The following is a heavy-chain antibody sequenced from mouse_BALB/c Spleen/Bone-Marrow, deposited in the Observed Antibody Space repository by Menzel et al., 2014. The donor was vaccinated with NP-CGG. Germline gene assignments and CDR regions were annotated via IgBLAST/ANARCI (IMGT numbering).Heavy chain of an antibody. CDR3: ARDHFCSGYYEFAY. D-gene: IGHD2-2*01. J-gene: IGHJ3*01. CDR2: NDPSDSET. CDR1: GYTFTSYW. V-gene: IGHV1-69*02. Sequence: VQLQESGPEVVTPGAPVKVSCKASGYTFTSYWMNWVKQRPGRGLEWIGRNDPSDSETHYNQKFKDKATLTVDKSSSTAYIQRSSLTSEVSAVYYCARDHFCSGYYEFAYWGQGTLVTVSA.